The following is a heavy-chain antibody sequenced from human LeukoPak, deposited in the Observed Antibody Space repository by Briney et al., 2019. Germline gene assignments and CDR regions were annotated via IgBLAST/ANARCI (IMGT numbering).Heavy chain of an antibody. V-gene: IGHV3-23*01. CDR2: ISGSGGST. Sequence: PGGSLRLSCAASGFTFSSYAMSWVRQAPGKGLEWVSAISGSGGSTYYADSVKGRFTISRDNSKNTLHLQMNSLRAEDTAVYYCANDFWSGYYQYWGQGTLVTVSS. CDR1: GFTFSSYA. J-gene: IGHJ4*02. CDR3: ANDFWSGYYQY. D-gene: IGHD3-3*01.